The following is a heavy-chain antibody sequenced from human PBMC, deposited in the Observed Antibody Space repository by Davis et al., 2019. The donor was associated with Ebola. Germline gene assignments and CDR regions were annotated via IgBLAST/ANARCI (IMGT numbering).Heavy chain of an antibody. CDR3: ARTRIEAAIVYIYYGMDA. CDR2: IVPMFGTP. Sequence: AASVQVSCKVTAGTFRSYALSWVRQAPGQGLEWMGGIVPMFGTPNYAQKFQGRVTITADESTRTTYMQRSSLRSEDTGIYYCARTRIEAAIVYIYYGMDAWGEGTTVTVSS. J-gene: IGHJ6*04. CDR1: AGTFRSYA. V-gene: IGHV1-69*13. D-gene: IGHD5-12*01.